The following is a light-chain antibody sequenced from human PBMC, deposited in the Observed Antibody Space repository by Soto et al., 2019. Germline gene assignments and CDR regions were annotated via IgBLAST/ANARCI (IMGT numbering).Light chain of an antibody. J-gene: IGLJ2*01. CDR1: SSDIGGYNY. V-gene: IGLV2-14*01. CDR3: SSYTSSSTVV. CDR2: DVS. Sequence: QSALTQPASVSGSPGQSITISCTGTSSDIGGYNYVSWYQHHPGKAPKLMIYDVSNRPSGVSNRFSGSKSGNTASLTISGLQAEDEADYLCSSYTSSSTVVFGGGTQLTVL.